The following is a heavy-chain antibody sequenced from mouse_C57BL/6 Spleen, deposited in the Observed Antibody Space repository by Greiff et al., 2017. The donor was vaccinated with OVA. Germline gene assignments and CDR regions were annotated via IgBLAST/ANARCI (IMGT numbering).Heavy chain of an antibody. D-gene: IGHD3-2*02. V-gene: IGHV1-47*01. CDR1: GYTFTTYP. Sequence: QVQLKQSGAELVKPGASVKMSCKASGYTFTTYPIEWMKQNHGKSLEWIGNFHPYNDDTKYNEKFKGKATLTVEKSSSTVYLELSRLTSDDSAVYYCAILDSSGPAWFAYWGQGTLVTVSA. J-gene: IGHJ3*01. CDR3: AILDSSGPAWFAY. CDR2: FHPYNDDT.